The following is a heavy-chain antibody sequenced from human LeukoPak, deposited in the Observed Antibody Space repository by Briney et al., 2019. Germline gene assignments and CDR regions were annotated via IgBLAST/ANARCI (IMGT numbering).Heavy chain of an antibody. J-gene: IGHJ4*02. V-gene: IGHV3-23*01. CDR3: AKDRSYGSGSYWLDFDY. CDR1: GFTFSSYS. CDR2: IIGSGGST. Sequence: GGSLRLSCAASGFTFSSYSMSWVRQAPGKGLEWVSAIIGSGGSTYYADSVKGRFTISRDNAKNSLYLQMNSLRAEDTALYYCAKDRSYGSGSYWLDFDYWGQGTLVTVSS. D-gene: IGHD3-10*01.